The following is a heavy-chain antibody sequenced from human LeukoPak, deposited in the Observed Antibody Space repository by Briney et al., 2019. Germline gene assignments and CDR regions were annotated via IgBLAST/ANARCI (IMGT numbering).Heavy chain of an antibody. Sequence: SETLSLTCTVSGGSISSSSYYWGWLRQPPGKGLEWIVSIYYSGSTYSNPSLQCRVTISVDKSKNQFSLKLSSVTAADTAVYCFARCYSSGWYGGVDYCDYWGQETLVTVSS. J-gene: IGHJ4*02. CDR1: GGSISSSSYY. CDR3: ARCYSSGWYGGVDYCDY. D-gene: IGHD6-19*01. CDR2: IYYSGST. V-gene: IGHV4-39*07.